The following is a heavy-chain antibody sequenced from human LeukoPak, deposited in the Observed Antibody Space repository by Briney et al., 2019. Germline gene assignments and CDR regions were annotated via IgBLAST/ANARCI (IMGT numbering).Heavy chain of an antibody. V-gene: IGHV4-34*01. D-gene: IGHD4-17*01. Sequence: PSETLSLTCAVYGVSFSGYYWSWIRQPPGKGLEWIGEINHSGSTNYNPSLKSRVTISVDTSKNQFSLKLSSVTAADTAVYYCARGQKTKGTTVTTNWFDPWGQGTLVTVSS. CDR1: GVSFSGYY. CDR3: ARGQKTKGTTVTTNWFDP. J-gene: IGHJ5*02. CDR2: INHSGST.